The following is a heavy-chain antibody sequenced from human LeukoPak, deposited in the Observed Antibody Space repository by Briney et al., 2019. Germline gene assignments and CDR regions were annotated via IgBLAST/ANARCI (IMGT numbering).Heavy chain of an antibody. V-gene: IGHV3-15*01. D-gene: IGHD3-10*01. CDR2: IKSKTDGETT. CDR1: GFTFTNAW. Sequence: PGGSLRHSCVDSGFTFTNAWMSWVRQAPGKGLEWIGRIKSKTDGETTNYAEPVRGRFTISRDDSKSAVYLQMNSLKIEDTAVYYCTTDLGTYYHGSQRLIPIDYWGQGTLVTVSS. J-gene: IGHJ4*02. CDR3: TTDLGTYYHGSQRLIPIDY.